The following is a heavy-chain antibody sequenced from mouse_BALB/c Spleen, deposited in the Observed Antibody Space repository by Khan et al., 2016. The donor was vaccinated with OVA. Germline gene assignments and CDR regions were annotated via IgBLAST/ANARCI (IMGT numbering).Heavy chain of an antibody. Sequence: EVELVESGGDLVKPGGSLKLSCAASGFTFNTSCMSWVRQTPDKGLEWVATVSTGSGYTYYPDSVKGRFTISRDNAKNTLYLQLSSLTSEDTAMFYCTGLADYYYSEGFDYWGQGTLVTVSA. V-gene: IGHV5-6*01. CDR1: GFTFNTSC. CDR2: VSTGSGYT. CDR3: TGLADYYYSEGFDY. J-gene: IGHJ3*01. D-gene: IGHD2-12*01.